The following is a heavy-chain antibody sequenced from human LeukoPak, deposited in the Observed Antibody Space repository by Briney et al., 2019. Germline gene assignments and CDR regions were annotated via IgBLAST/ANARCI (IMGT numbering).Heavy chain of an antibody. CDR1: GGSFSGYY. Sequence: SETLSLTCAVYGGSFSGYYWSWIRQPPGKGLEWIGEINHSGSTNYNPSLKSRVTISVDTSKNQFSLKLSSVTAADTAVYYCARGGMKRLLAHAAEYFQHWGQGTLATVSS. D-gene: IGHD3-22*01. V-gene: IGHV4-34*01. CDR3: ARGGMKRLLAHAAEYFQH. J-gene: IGHJ1*01. CDR2: INHSGST.